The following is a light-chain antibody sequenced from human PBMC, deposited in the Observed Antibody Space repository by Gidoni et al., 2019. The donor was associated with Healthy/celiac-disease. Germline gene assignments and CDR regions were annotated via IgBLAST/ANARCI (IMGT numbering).Light chain of an antibody. CDR1: QSVLYNSNNKNY. Sequence: DIVMTQSPDSLAVSLGERATINCKSSQSVLYNSNNKNYLVWYQQKPGQPPKLLIYWASTRESGVPDRFSGSGSGTDFTLTISSLQAADVAVYYCQQYYSTPWTFGQGTKVEIK. CDR3: QQYYSTPWT. V-gene: IGKV4-1*01. J-gene: IGKJ1*01. CDR2: WAS.